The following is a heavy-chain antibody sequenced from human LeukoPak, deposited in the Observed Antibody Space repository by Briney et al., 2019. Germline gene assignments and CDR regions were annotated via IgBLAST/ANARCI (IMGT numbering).Heavy chain of an antibody. Sequence: GGSLRLSCAASGFTFSNYGMHWVRPAPGKGLEWVAFIRFDRGNKYYADSVKGRFTISRDNSKNTLYLQMNSLRAEDTAVYYCAKEVRDLEGYFDYWGQGTLVTVSS. V-gene: IGHV3-30*02. J-gene: IGHJ4*02. CDR3: AKEVRDLEGYFDY. D-gene: IGHD1-1*01. CDR2: IRFDRGNK. CDR1: GFTFSNYG.